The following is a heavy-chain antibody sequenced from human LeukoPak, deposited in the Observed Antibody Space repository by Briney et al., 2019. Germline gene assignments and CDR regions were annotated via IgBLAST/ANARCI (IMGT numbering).Heavy chain of an antibody. CDR1: GGSVSSGSYH. Sequence: PSETLSLTCTVFGGSVSSGSYHWSWIRQAPGKGLEWIGHNGNTNYNPSLKSRVTISIDTSKNQFSLNLNTVTAADTAVYYCATYYGGAGGRGHWGPGTLVTVSS. D-gene: IGHD2-21*01. J-gene: IGHJ4*02. CDR3: ATYYGGAGGRGH. V-gene: IGHV4-61*01. CDR2: NGNT.